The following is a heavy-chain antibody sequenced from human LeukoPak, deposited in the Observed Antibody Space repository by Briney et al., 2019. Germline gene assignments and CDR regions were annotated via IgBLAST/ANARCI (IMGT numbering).Heavy chain of an antibody. CDR2: INWNGGST. CDR3: AREYSGSYFDAFDI. J-gene: IGHJ3*02. V-gene: IGHV3-20*04. Sequence: GGSLRLSCAASGFTFDDYGMSWVRQAPGKGLEWVSGINWNGGSTGYADPVKGRFTISRDNAKNSLYLQMNSLRAEDTALYYCAREYSGSYFDAFDIWGQGTMVTVSS. D-gene: IGHD1-26*01. CDR1: GFTFDDYG.